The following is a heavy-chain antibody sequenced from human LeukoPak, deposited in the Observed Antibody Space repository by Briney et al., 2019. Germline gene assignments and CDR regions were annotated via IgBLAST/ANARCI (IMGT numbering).Heavy chain of an antibody. V-gene: IGHV3-15*01. Sequence: GGSLRLSCAVSGFTFSNAWMSWVRQAPGKGLEWVGRVKSKTDGGTTDYAAPVKGRFTISRDDSKNTVYLQMNSLKTEDTAVYYCTTHQWEPSIYYWGQGTLVTVSS. J-gene: IGHJ4*02. CDR2: VKSKTDGGTT. D-gene: IGHD1-26*01. CDR3: TTHQWEPSIYY. CDR1: GFTFSNAW.